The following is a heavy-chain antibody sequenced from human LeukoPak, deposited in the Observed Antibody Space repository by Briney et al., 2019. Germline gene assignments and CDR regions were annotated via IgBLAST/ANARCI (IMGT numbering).Heavy chain of an antibody. CDR2: INHSGST. CDR3: ARRKNWGLTLNWFDP. V-gene: IGHV4-34*01. D-gene: IGHD7-27*01. J-gene: IGHJ5*02. CDR1: GGSFSGYY. Sequence: SETLSLTCAVYGGSFSGYYWGWIRQPPGKGLEWIGEINHSGSTNYNPSLKSRVTISVDTSKNQFSLKLSSVTAADTAVYYCARRKNWGLTLNWFDPWGQGTLVTVSS.